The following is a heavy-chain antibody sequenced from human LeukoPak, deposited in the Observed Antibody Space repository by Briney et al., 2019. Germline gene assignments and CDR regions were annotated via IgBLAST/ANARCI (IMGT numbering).Heavy chain of an antibody. Sequence: ASVKVSCKASGYTFTGYYCHWVRQAPGLDLEWMGGSNSNSCGTNYAQKFQGRVTMTRDTSISTAYMELSRLSSDDTAVYYGATDLGSSWIYWGQGTLVTVSS. CDR2: SNSNSCGT. V-gene: IGHV1-2*02. CDR1: GYTFTGYY. J-gene: IGHJ4*01. CDR3: ATDLGSSWIY. D-gene: IGHD6-13*01.